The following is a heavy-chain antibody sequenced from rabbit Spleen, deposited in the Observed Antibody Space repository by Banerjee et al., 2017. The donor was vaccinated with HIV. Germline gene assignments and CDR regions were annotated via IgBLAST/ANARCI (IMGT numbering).Heavy chain of an antibody. CDR2: IHTRSGGSI. Sequence: QSLEESGGDLVKPGASLTLTCTASGFSFSSSDYMCWVRQAPGKGLEWIGCIHTRSGGSIYYATWAKGRFTISKTSPTTVTLQMTSLTVADTATYFCARDTGSSFSSYGMDLWGPGTLVTVS. V-gene: IGHV1S40*01. CDR1: GFSFSSSDY. J-gene: IGHJ6*01. CDR3: ARDTGSSFSSYGMDL. D-gene: IGHD8-1*01.